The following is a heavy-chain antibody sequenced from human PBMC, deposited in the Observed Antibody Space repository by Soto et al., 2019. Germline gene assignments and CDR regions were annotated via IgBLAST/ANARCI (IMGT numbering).Heavy chain of an antibody. CDR2: INHGGST. Sequence: PXGTLSLTCAVYGGSFSFHSWTWIRQPPGKGLEWIGEINHGGSTNYNTSLKSRVTISEDTSKNQFSLKLSSVTAADTAIYYCARARSIAVYDSWGQGTLVTVSS. D-gene: IGHD6-19*01. V-gene: IGHV4-34*01. CDR3: ARARSIAVYDS. CDR1: GGSFSFHS. J-gene: IGHJ4*02.